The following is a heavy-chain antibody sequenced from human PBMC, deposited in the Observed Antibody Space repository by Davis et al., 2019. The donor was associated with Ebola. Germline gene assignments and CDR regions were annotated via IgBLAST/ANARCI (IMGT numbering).Heavy chain of an antibody. CDR3: ARDSSHDYGDYVGGWFDP. Sequence: GESLKISCAASGFTFSSYGMHWVRQAPGKGLEWVAVIWYDGSNKYYADSVKGRFTISRDNSKNTLYLQMNSLRAEDTAVYYCARDSSHDYGDYVGGWFDPWGQGTLVTVSS. J-gene: IGHJ5*02. D-gene: IGHD4-17*01. CDR1: GFTFSSYG. CDR2: IWYDGSNK. V-gene: IGHV3-33*01.